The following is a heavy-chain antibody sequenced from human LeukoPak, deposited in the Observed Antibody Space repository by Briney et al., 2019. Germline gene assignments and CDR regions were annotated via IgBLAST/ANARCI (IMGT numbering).Heavy chain of an antibody. J-gene: IGHJ3*01. CDR1: GFTFRTYG. CDR2: IWYDGSKE. Sequence: PGGSLRLSCAASGFTFRTYGFHWVRRAPGKGLEWVAVIWYDGSKEYYTDSVKGRFTISKDNPKNTVYLQMDSLRADDTALYYCARDIQVGTFDVWGQGTMVTVSS. D-gene: IGHD1-1*01. CDR3: ARDIQVGTFDV. V-gene: IGHV3-33*01.